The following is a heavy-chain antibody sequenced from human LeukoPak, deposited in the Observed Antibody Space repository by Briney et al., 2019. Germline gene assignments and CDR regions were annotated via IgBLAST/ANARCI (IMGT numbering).Heavy chain of an antibody. J-gene: IGHJ6*03. Sequence: ASETLSLTCTVSGGSISSGSYYLSWIRQPARKGLEWIGRIYTSGSTNYNPSLKSRVTISVDTSKNQFSLKLSSVTAADTAVYYCARYQADIVVVPAAIDYYYMDVWGKGTTVTVSS. D-gene: IGHD2-2*02. V-gene: IGHV4-61*02. CDR3: ARYQADIVVVPAAIDYYYMDV. CDR1: GGSISSGSYY. CDR2: IYTSGST.